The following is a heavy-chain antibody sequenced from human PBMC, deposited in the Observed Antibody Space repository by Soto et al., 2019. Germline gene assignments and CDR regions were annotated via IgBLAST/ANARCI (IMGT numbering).Heavy chain of an antibody. CDR3: SRDVFSYFWSGYYAFDI. V-gene: IGHV1-18*01. J-gene: IGHJ3*02. CDR1: GYTFTSYG. Sequence: ASVKVSCKASGYTFTSYGISWVRQAPGQGLEWMGWISAYNGNTNYAQKLQGRVTMTTDKSTSTAYMELRSLRSDDTAVYYYSRDVFSYFWSGYYAFDIWGQGTMVTVSS. CDR2: ISAYNGNT. D-gene: IGHD3-3*01.